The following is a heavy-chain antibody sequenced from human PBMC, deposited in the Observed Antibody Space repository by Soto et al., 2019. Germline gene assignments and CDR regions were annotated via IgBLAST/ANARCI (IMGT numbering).Heavy chain of an antibody. CDR2: IYSGGST. Sequence: PGGSLRLSCAASGFTVSSNYMSWVRQAPGKGLEWVSVIYSGGSTYYADSVKGRFTISRDNSKNTLYLQMNSLRAEDTAVFYFARGFYNRYSGSYFAYWGKGPLVTVPS. CDR3: ARGFYNRYSGSYFAY. V-gene: IGHV3-53*01. J-gene: IGHJ4*02. D-gene: IGHD1-26*01. CDR1: GFTVSSNY.